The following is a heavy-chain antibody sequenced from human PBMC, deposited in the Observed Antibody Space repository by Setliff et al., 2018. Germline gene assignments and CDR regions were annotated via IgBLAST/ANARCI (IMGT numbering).Heavy chain of an antibody. CDR2: INHSGST. CDR1: GGSFSGYY. V-gene: IGHV4-34*01. J-gene: IGHJ3*02. Sequence: SETLSLTCAVYGGSFSGYYWSWIRQPPGKGLEWIGEINHSGSTNYNPSLKSRVTISVDTSKNQFSLKLSSVTAADTAVYYCARSGYYDFWSGFLNDAFDIWGQGTMVTRLL. D-gene: IGHD3-3*01. CDR3: ARSGYYDFWSGFLNDAFDI.